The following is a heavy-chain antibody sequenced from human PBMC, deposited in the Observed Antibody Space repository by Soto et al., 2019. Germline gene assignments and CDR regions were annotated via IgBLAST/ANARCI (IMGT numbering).Heavy chain of an antibody. V-gene: IGHV4-4*07. CDR2: IHTSGNT. D-gene: IGHD1-7*01. CDR3: AISTAGTIIDY. J-gene: IGHJ4*02. CDR1: GGSISTYY. Sequence: QVQLQESGPGLVKPSETLSLTCTVSGGSISTYYWTWIRQPAGKGLECLGRIHTSGNTYYNSSLKIRVTLSVDTSKNQFSLKLTSVTAADTAVYYCAISTAGTIIDYWGQGTLVTVTS.